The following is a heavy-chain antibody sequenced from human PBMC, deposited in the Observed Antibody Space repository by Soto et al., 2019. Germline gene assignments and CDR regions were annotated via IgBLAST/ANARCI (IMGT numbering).Heavy chain of an antibody. J-gene: IGHJ4*02. CDR3: ARGWRTYYYDSSGYST. D-gene: IGHD3-22*01. CDR2: IIPIFGTA. V-gene: IGHV1-69*06. CDR1: GGTFSSYA. Sequence: QVQLVQSGAEVKKPGSSVKVSCKASGGTFSSYAISWVRQAPGQGLEWLGGIIPIFGTANYAQKFQGRVTITADKYTSTAYMELSSLRSEDTAVYYCARGWRTYYYDSSGYSTGGQGTLVTVSS.